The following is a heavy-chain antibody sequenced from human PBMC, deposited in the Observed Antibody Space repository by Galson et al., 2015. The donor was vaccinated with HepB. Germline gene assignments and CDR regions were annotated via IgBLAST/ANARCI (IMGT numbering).Heavy chain of an antibody. V-gene: IGHV3-49*04. J-gene: IGHJ4*02. Sequence: SLRLSCAASGFTFGDYAVSWVRQAPGKGLEWVSFIRSKAYGGTTDYAASVKGRFTISKDDSKSIAYLQMDSLKTEDTAVHYCARGVRYCTTTSCYGILPDYWGRGTLVTVSS. CDR2: IRSKAYGGTT. CDR3: ARGVRYCTTTSCYGILPDY. CDR1: GFTFGDYA. D-gene: IGHD2-2*01.